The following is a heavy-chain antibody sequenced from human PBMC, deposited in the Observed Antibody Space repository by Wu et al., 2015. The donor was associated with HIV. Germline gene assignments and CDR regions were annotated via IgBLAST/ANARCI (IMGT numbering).Heavy chain of an antibody. CDR1: GLGLNKLS. CDR3: TSSLRDVWSVGLLH. Sequence: QVQLVQSGTEVKKSGASLKVSCKVSGLGLNKLSIHWVRQTPTKRLEWMGGFDPEDEKIIYAEGFQGRVTMTEDSLTDTAYLGVTILTSADTAIYYCTSSLRDVWSVGLLHWGQGTSVTVHS. D-gene: IGHD2-2*01. J-gene: IGHJ1*01. CDR2: FDPEDEKI. V-gene: IGHV1-24*01.